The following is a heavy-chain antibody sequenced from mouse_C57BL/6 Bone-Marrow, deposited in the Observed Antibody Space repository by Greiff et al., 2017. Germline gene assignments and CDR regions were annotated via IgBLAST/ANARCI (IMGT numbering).Heavy chain of an antibody. Sequence: VQLQQSGAELVKPGASVKMSCTASGFTFTSYWITWVKQRPGQGLEWIGDIYPTSGRTNYNEKFKSKAILTVDTSSNTAYMQLSSLTSEDSAVFYCARSGPLGRSVDYWGQGTTLTVSA. J-gene: IGHJ2*01. CDR1: GFTFTSYW. CDR3: ARSGPLGRSVDY. V-gene: IGHV1-55*01. D-gene: IGHD4-1*01. CDR2: IYPTSGRT.